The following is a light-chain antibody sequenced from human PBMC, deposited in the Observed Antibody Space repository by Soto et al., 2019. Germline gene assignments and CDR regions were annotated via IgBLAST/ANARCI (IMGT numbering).Light chain of an antibody. Sequence: QSVLTQPPSASWTPGQRVTISCSGSTSNIGGSTVSWYQQFPGAAPKLLIYGNTQRPLGVPVRFSASKSDTSASLAISGLQSEDEADYYCATWNNGVFVFESGTKVTV. J-gene: IGLJ1*01. CDR3: ATWNNGVFV. V-gene: IGLV1-44*01. CDR1: TSNIGGST. CDR2: GNT.